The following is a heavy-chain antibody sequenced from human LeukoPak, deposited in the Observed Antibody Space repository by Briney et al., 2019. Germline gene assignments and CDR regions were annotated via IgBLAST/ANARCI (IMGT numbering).Heavy chain of an antibody. CDR3: ATHCSSISCSLATFDI. V-gene: IGHV3-7*01. D-gene: IGHD2-2*01. CDR2: IKHDGSEK. J-gene: IGHJ3*02. CDR1: QFTFTKYW. Sequence: PGGSLRLSCAASQFTFTKYWMTWVRQAPGKGPEWVASIKHDGSEKSYVDSVKGRFTISRDNARTSLSLQMNSLRAEDTAVYYCATHCSSISCSLATFDIWGQGTMVTVSS.